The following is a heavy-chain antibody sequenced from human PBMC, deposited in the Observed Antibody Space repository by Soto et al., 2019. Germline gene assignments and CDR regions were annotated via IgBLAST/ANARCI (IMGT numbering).Heavy chain of an antibody. J-gene: IGHJ4*02. V-gene: IGHV1-69*06. CDR1: GGTFSSHG. CDR2: IIPTFGTP. Sequence: QVQLVQSGTVVQRRGSSVKVSCQASGGTFSSHGMAWVRQAPGQGLEWMGGIIPTFGTPTYAPKFQGRVTITADKSTNTAYMELSSLRSEDMGVCYCASERIAHYFDFCGQGTLNTGSS. CDR3: ASERIAHYFDF.